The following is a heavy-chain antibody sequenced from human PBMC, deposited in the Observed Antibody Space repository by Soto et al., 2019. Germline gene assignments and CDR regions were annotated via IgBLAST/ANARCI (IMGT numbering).Heavy chain of an antibody. CDR1: GCTFSDHY. Sequence: GGSLRLSFAASGCTFSDHYMTWIRQAPGKGLEWISYINPTGSYTHYADSVRGRFIISRDNADNSLYLQMNSLRAEDTALYYCARGHHSMDVWGQGATVTVCS. CDR3: ARGHHSMDV. CDR2: INPTGSYT. V-gene: IGHV3-11*06. J-gene: IGHJ6*02.